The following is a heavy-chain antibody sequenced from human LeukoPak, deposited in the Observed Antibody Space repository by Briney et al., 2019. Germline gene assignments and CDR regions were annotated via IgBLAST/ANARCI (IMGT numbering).Heavy chain of an antibody. D-gene: IGHD1-1*01. CDR1: GFTFSSYG. CDR2: ISYDGSNK. CDR3: AKDSTGTTPLDY. J-gene: IGHJ4*02. Sequence: PGGSLRLSCAASGFTFSSYGMHWVRQAPGKGLEWVAVISYDGSNKYYADSVKGRFTISRDSSKNTLYLQMNSLRAEDTAVYYCAKDSTGTTPLDYWGQGTLVTVSS. V-gene: IGHV3-30*18.